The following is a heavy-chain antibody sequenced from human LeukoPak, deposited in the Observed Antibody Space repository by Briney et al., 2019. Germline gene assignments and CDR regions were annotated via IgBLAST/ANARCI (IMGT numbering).Heavy chain of an antibody. CDR3: ASLSLSYSSGWYWIDY. CDR1: GFTVSSNY. Sequence: GGSLRLSCAASGFTVSSNYMSWVRQAPGKGLEWVSVIFRDGTTYYADSMKGRFAISRDNSKNTLSLEMNSLRAEDTAIYYCASLSLSYSSGWYWIDYWGQGTLVTVST. CDR2: IFRDGTT. J-gene: IGHJ4*02. D-gene: IGHD6-19*01. V-gene: IGHV3-53*01.